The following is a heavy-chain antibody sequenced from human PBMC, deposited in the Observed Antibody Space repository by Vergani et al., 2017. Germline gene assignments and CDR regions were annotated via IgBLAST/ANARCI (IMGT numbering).Heavy chain of an antibody. Sequence: EVQLLESGGDLVQPGGSLRLSCAASGFSFTTYAMSWVRQAPGKGLEWFSTINTNGDYTRYGDYVKGRFTISRDTSKSTLYLQTNSLRAEDTAIYYCANGGWNYWFDSWGQGTLVIVS. CDR3: ANGGWNYWFDS. CDR1: GFSFTTYA. CDR2: INTNGDYT. V-gene: IGHV3-23*01. J-gene: IGHJ5*01. D-gene: IGHD6-19*01.